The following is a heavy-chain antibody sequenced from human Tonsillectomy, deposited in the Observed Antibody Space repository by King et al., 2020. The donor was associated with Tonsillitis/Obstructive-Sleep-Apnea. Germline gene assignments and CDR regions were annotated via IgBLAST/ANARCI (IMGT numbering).Heavy chain of an antibody. CDR2: ISSSSSYI. J-gene: IGHJ4*02. Sequence: VQLVQSGGGLVKPGGSLRLSCAASGFTFSSYSMNWVRQAPGKGLEWVSSISSSSSYIYYADSVKGRFTISRDNAKNSLYLQMNSLRAEDTAVYYCARDYDFWSGSYLFWGQGTLVTVSS. D-gene: IGHD3-3*01. CDR3: ARDYDFWSGSYLF. CDR1: GFTFSSYS. V-gene: IGHV3-21*01.